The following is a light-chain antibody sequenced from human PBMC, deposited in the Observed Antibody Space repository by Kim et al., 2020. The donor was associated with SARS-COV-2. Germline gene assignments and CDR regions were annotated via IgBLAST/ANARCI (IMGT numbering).Light chain of an antibody. CDR2: DVS. Sequence: GQSLTSSCTGTSSDVGGYNYVSWYQQHPGKAPTLMIYDVSKRPSGVPDRFSGSKSGNTASLTVSGLQAEDEADYYCSSYAGSNNFVFGTGTKVTVL. V-gene: IGLV2-8*01. J-gene: IGLJ1*01. CDR3: SSYAGSNNFV. CDR1: SSDVGGYNY.